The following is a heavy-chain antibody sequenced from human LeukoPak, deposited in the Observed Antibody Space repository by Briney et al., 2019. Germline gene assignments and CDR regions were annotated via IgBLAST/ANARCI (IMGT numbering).Heavy chain of an antibody. V-gene: IGHV3-23*01. CDR1: GFTFSSYA. CDR3: ARLAAAGTGEDY. D-gene: IGHD6-25*01. Sequence: GGSLRLSCAASGFTFSSYAMSWVRQAPGKGLEWVSAISGSGGSTYYADSVKGRFTISRDNAKNSLYLQMNSLRDEDTAVYYCARLAAAGTGEDYWGQGTLVTVSS. CDR2: ISGSGGST. J-gene: IGHJ4*02.